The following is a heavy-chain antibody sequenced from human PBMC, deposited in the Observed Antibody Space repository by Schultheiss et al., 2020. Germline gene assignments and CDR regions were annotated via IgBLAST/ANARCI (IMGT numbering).Heavy chain of an antibody. CDR2: ISSNGGST. D-gene: IGHD2-15*01. Sequence: GGSLRLSCAASGFTFSSYAMHWVRQAPGKGLEYVSAISSNGGSTYYADSVKGRFTISRDNSKNTLYLQMNSLRAEDTAVYYCARDLGYCSGGSCYYYGMDVRGQGTTVTVSS. V-gene: IGHV3-64*04. CDR3: ARDLGYCSGGSCYYYGMDV. J-gene: IGHJ6*02. CDR1: GFTFSSYA.